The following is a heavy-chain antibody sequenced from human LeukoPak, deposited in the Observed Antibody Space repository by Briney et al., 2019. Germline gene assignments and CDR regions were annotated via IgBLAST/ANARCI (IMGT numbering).Heavy chain of an antibody. J-gene: IGHJ6*02. V-gene: IGHV3-23*01. CDR2: ISGSGTGT. CDR3: AKAIPYSSGWYRPTMDV. Sequence: GGSLRLSCAASRFTFSSYAMNWVRQAPGKGLEWVSAISGSGTGTYSADSVKGRFTISRDNSKNTLYLQMSSLRAEDTAVYYCAKAIPYSSGWYRPTMDVWGQGTTVTVSS. CDR1: RFTFSSYA. D-gene: IGHD6-19*01.